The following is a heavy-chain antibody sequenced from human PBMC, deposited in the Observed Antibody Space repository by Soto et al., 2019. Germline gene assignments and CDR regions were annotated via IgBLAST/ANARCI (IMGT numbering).Heavy chain of an antibody. V-gene: IGHV4-39*01. CDR1: CGSISSSSYY. Sequence: QLQLQASGPGLVKPSETLSLTCTGSCGSISSSSYYWGWIRQPQGKGLEWIGSLYYSGSTYYNPSLKSRVTIYVDTSKNQFSLKLSSVTAADTAVYYCARAGDCSSTSCYRTENWFDPRGQGTLVTGSS. J-gene: IGHJ5*02. CDR2: LYYSGST. CDR3: ARAGDCSSTSCYRTENWFDP. D-gene: IGHD2-2*01.